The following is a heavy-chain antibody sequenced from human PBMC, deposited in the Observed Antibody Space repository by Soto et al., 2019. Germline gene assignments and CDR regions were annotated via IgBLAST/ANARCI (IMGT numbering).Heavy chain of an antibody. J-gene: IGHJ4*02. D-gene: IGHD5-12*01. CDR2: IIPIFGTA. V-gene: IGHV1-69*13. CDR1: GGTFSSYA. CDR3: ARVSRRDGYHYADY. Sequence: GASVKVSCKASGGTFSSYAISWVRQAPGQGLEWMGGIIPIFGTANYAQKFQGRVTITADESTSTAYMELSSLRSEDTAVYYCARVSRRDGYHYADYWGQGTLVTVSS.